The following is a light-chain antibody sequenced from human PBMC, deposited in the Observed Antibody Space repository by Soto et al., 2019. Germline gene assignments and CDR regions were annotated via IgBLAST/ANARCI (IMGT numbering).Light chain of an antibody. V-gene: IGKV3-15*01. CDR3: QQYDTWPPENT. CDR1: QSVSSS. Sequence: EIVMTQSPATLSVSPGDTATLSCRASQSVSSSLAWFQQKPGQAPRLLIYGASTRATDIPARFSGSGSGTEFTLTISSLQSGDFAVYYCQQYDTWPPENTFGQGTKLEIK. CDR2: GAS. J-gene: IGKJ2*01.